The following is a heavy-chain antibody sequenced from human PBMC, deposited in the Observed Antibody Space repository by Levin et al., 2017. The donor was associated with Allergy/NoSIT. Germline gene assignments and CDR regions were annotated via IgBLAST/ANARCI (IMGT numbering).Heavy chain of an antibody. CDR2: INYSGGT. Sequence: PSETLSLTCTVSGGSVTSGPYYWIWIRQPPGKGLEWIGYINYSGGTKYNPSLKSRVTISLDTSKNQFSLKLSSVTAADTAVYYCARGEYYVGSGNWFDPWGQGTLVTVSS. D-gene: IGHD3-10*01. J-gene: IGHJ5*02. V-gene: IGHV4-61*01. CDR3: ARGEYYVGSGNWFDP. CDR1: GGSVTSGPYY.